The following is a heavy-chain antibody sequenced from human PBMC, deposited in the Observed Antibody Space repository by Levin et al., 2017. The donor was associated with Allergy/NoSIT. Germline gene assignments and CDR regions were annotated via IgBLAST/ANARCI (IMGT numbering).Heavy chain of an antibody. CDR3: AKEEGPYGY. V-gene: IGHV3-23*01. Sequence: GGSLRLSCAASGFTFRNYVMHWVRQAPGKGLEWVSGISDSSSDIYYADSVKGRFTISRDNSKDTLYLQMSSLRAEDTAIYYCAKEEGPYGYWGQGTLVTVSS. D-gene: IGHD4-17*01. J-gene: IGHJ4*02. CDR2: ISDSSSDI. CDR1: GFTFRNYV.